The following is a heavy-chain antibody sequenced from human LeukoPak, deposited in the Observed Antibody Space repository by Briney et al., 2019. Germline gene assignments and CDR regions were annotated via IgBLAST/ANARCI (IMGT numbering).Heavy chain of an antibody. J-gene: IGHJ4*02. V-gene: IGHV4-59*01. D-gene: IGHD6-19*01. Sequence: PSETLSLTCTVSGGSISSYYWSWLRQPPGKGLEWIAYRHHSGSSNYNPSLESRVTVSVDTSNNQFSLRVTSVTAADTAMYYCARVVGSGWNYFDSWGQGTLVTVSS. CDR2: RHHSGSS. CDR3: ARVVGSGWNYFDS. CDR1: GGSISSYY.